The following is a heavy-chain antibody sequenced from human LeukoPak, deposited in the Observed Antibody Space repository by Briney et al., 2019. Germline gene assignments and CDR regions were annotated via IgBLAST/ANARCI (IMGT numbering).Heavy chain of an antibody. CDR2: IFSRSESI. CDR1: GFTFGACT. J-gene: IGHJ4*02. CDR3: ARDFFHSSESRPFDY. V-gene: IGHV3-21*06. D-gene: IGHD3-22*01. Sequence: GGSLRLSCAASGFTFGACTINWVRQAPGKGLEWVSCIFSRSESILYADSVKGRFTISRDNAKNLLYLQMDSLRVEDTAVYYCARDFFHSSESRPFDYWGQGTLVTVSS.